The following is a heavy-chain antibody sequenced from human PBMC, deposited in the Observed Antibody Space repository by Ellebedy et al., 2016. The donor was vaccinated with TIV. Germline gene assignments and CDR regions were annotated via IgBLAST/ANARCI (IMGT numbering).Heavy chain of an antibody. Sequence: AASVKVSCKASGYTFTSYGFSWVRQAPGQGLEWMGWINTYNGNTNYAQKFQGRVTMTTDTSTSTAYMELRSLRSDDTAVYYCASPRWAAAGTDDAFDIWGQGTMVTVSS. J-gene: IGHJ3*02. CDR2: INTYNGNT. V-gene: IGHV1-18*04. CDR1: GYTFTSYG. CDR3: ASPRWAAAGTDDAFDI. D-gene: IGHD6-13*01.